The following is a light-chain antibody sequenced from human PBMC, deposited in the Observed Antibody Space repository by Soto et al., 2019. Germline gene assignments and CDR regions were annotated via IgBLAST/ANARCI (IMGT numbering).Light chain of an antibody. CDR3: QQYNTYSYT. V-gene: IGKV1-5*01. J-gene: IGKJ2*01. Sequence: DIQMTQSPSTLSASVGDRVTITCRASQSISTWLAWYQQKPGKAPKVLIYDASRLESGVPPRFSGSGSGTEFTLTISSLQPADFATYYCQQYNTYSYTCGQGTKVDIK. CDR2: DAS. CDR1: QSISTW.